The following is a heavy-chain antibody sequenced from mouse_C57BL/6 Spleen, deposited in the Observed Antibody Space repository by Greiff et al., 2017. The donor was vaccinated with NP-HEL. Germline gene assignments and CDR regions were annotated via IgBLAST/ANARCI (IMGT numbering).Heavy chain of an antibody. CDR3: TTPSHYYGSSAWFAY. J-gene: IGHJ3*01. CDR1: GFNITDYY. Sequence: VQLQQSGAELVRPGASVKLSCTASGFNITDYYMHWVKQRPEQGLEWIGRIDPEDGDTEYAPKFQGKATMTADTSSNTAYLQLSSLTSEDTAVYYCTTPSHYYGSSAWFAYWGQGTLVTVSA. CDR2: IDPEDGDT. V-gene: IGHV14-1*01. D-gene: IGHD1-1*01.